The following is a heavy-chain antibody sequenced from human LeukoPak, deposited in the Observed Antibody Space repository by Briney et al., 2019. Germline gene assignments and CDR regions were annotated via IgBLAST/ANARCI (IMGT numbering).Heavy chain of an antibody. CDR3: ARRAKMGDSTLDY. CDR1: GGSISSSNW. Sequence: SGTLSLTCAVSGGSISSSNWWSWVRQPPGKGLGWIGEIYHSGSTNYNPSLKSRATISVDKSKNQFSLKLSSVTAADTAVYYCARRAKMGDSTLDYWGQGTLVTVSS. CDR2: IYHSGST. V-gene: IGHV4-4*02. D-gene: IGHD3-22*01. J-gene: IGHJ4*02.